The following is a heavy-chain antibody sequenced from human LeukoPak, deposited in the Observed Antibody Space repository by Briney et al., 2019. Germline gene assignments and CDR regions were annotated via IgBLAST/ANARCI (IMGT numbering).Heavy chain of an antibody. CDR2: ISPSGGST. V-gene: IGHV1-46*01. J-gene: IGHJ5*02. CDR3: ARAGRSVWFDP. CDR1: GYTFTSNY. Sequence: GASVKVSCKAFGYTFTSNYMHWVRQAPGQGPEWMGVISPSGGSTTYAQKFQGRVTLTRDMSTSTAYMELRSLRSDDTAVYYCARAGRSVWFDPWGQGTLVTVSS. D-gene: IGHD3-10*01.